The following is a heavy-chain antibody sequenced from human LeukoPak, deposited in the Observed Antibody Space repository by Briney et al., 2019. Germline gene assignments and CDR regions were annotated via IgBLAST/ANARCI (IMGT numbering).Heavy chain of an antibody. J-gene: IGHJ4*02. CDR1: GYTFTGYY. D-gene: IGHD3-9*01. CDR2: INPTNGGK. CDR3: ARQTIRPFDF. Sequence: GASVKVSCKTSGYTFTGYYIHWVRQAPGQGLEWGGSINPTNGGKNSAQKFQGRVTMTRHTSISTAYMELSGLRSDDTATYYCARQTIRPFDFWGQGTLVTVSA. V-gene: IGHV1-2*02.